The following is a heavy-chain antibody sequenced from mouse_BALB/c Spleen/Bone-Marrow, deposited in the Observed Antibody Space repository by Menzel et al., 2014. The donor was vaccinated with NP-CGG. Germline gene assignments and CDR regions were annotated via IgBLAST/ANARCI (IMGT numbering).Heavy chain of an antibody. J-gene: IGHJ3*01. Sequence: VQVVESGGGLVQPGGSLGPSCATSGFTFTDNYMTWVRQPPGKALEWLGFIRNKANGYTTEYSASVKGRFTISRGNSQSILYLQMNTLRAEDSATYYCARDSDWFAYWGQGTLVTVSA. CDR2: IRNKANGYTT. CDR3: ARDSDWFAY. CDR1: GFTFTDNY. V-gene: IGHV7-3*02.